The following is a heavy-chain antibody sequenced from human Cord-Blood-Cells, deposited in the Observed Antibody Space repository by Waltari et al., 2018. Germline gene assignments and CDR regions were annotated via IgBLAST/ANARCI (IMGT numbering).Heavy chain of an antibody. Sequence: QLQLQESGPGLVKPSETLSLTCTVSGGSISSSSYYWGWLRQPPGKGLEWIGSLYYSGSTYYNPSLKSRVTISVDTSKNQFSLKLSSVTAADTAVYYCARPEGGSAGCFDLWGRGTLVTVSS. CDR1: GGSISSSSYY. CDR2: LYYSGST. D-gene: IGHD3-16*01. V-gene: IGHV4-39*01. CDR3: ARPEGGSAGCFDL. J-gene: IGHJ2*01.